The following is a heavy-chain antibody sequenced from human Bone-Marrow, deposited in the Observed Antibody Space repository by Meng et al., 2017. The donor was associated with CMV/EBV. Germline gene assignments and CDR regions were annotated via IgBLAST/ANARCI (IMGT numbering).Heavy chain of an antibody. V-gene: IGHV4-38-2*02. Sequence: SETLSLTCTVSGYSISSGYYWGWIRQPPGKGLEWIGSIYHSGSTYYNPSLKSRVTISVDTSKNQFSLKLSSVTAADTAVYYCARDNLMITFEGVDKTHWFDPWGQGTLVTVSS. J-gene: IGHJ5*02. CDR3: ARDNLMITFEGVDKTHWFDP. CDR2: IYHSGST. D-gene: IGHD3-16*01. CDR1: GYSISSGYY.